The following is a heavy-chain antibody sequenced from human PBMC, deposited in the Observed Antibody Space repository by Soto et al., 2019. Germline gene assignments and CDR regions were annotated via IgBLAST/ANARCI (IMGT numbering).Heavy chain of an antibody. J-gene: IGHJ5*02. D-gene: IGHD2-8*01. CDR1: GYIFTTYA. CDR3: ARSVSNWFDP. Sequence: QVQLVQSGAEVKKPGASVKVSCKASGYIFTTYAIQWVRQAPGQRLEWMGWINPGNGNTKFSQSFQGRVAITSDTSASTAYMELSSLRSEDTAMYFCARSVSNWFDPWGQGTLVTVSS. V-gene: IGHV1-3*01. CDR2: INPGNGNT.